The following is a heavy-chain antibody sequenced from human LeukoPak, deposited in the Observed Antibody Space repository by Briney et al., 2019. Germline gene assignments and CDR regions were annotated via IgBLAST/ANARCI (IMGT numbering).Heavy chain of an antibody. Sequence: PSETLSLTCTVSGGSISSYYWSWIRQPAGKGLEWVGRIYASGNTNYNPSLKGRVTMTVDTSKNQFSLNLSSVTAADTAVYYCARGRGSSWYYFDSWGQGTLVTVSS. D-gene: IGHD6-13*01. J-gene: IGHJ4*02. V-gene: IGHV4-4*07. CDR2: IYASGNT. CDR1: GGSISSYY. CDR3: ARGRGSSWYYFDS.